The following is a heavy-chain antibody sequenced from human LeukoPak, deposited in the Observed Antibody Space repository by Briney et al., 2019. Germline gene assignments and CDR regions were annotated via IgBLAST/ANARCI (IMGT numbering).Heavy chain of an antibody. Sequence: ASVNVSCNASGYAFTSYYIHWVRHAPGQGLEWMGIINPSDGGTSYAQKFQGRVTMTRDTSTSTVYMELSSLRSEDTAVYHCAREPPASGYFDYWGQGSLAIVSS. CDR1: GYAFTSYY. J-gene: IGHJ4*02. CDR3: AREPPASGYFDY. CDR2: INPSDGGT. V-gene: IGHV1-46*01.